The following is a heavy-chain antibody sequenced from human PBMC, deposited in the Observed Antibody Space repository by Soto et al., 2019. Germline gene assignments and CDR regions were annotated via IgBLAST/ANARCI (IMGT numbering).Heavy chain of an antibody. Sequence: EVQLVESGGDLVQPGGSLRLSCAASGFAFSGYWMSWVRQAPGKGLEGVANIKQDGSEKYYVDSVKGRFNISRDNAKNSLYLQMNSLRVEDPAVYYCARATSVDAYWGQGTLVTVSS. D-gene: IGHD5-12*01. CDR3: ARATSVDAY. V-gene: IGHV3-7*01. CDR1: GFAFSGYW. CDR2: IKQDGSEK. J-gene: IGHJ4*02.